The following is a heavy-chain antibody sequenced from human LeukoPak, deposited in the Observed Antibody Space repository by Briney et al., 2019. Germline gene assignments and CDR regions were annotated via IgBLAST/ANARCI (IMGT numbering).Heavy chain of an antibody. D-gene: IGHD5-12*01. CDR1: GYSFTSYW. Sequence: GESLKISCKGSGYSFTSYWIGWVRQMPGKGLEWMGIIYSGDSDTRYSPSFQGQVTISADKSISTAYLQWSSLKAPDTAMYYCARRVSGYDSYYYYYGMDVWGQGTTVTVSS. CDR2: IYSGDSDT. J-gene: IGHJ6*02. CDR3: ARRVSGYDSYYYYYGMDV. V-gene: IGHV5-51*01.